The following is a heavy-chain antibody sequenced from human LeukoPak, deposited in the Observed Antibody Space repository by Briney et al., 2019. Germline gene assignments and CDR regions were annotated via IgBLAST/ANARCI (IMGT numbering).Heavy chain of an antibody. CDR1: GFTFSSYG. V-gene: IGHV3-30*02. D-gene: IGHD3-22*01. CDR2: IRYDGSNK. CDR3: AKDRLVNYYDSSGVDY. Sequence: GGSLRLSCAASGFTFSSYGMHWVRQAPGKGLEWVAFIRYDGSNKYYADSVKGRFTISRDNSKNTLYLQMNSLRAEDTAVYYCAKDRLVNYYDSSGVDYWGQGTLVTVSS. J-gene: IGHJ4*02.